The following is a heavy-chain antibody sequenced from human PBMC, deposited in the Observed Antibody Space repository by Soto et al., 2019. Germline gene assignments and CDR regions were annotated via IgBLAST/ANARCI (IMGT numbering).Heavy chain of an antibody. CDR2: INPSGGST. J-gene: IGHJ5*02. V-gene: IGHV1-46*01. CDR3: ARDPYHSPYSSWGSDP. D-gene: IGHD6-6*01. Sequence: GASVKVSCKASGYTFTSYYMHWVRQAPGQGLEWMGIINPSGGSTSYAQKFQGRVTMTRDTSTSTVYMELSSLRSEDTAVYYCARDPYHSPYSSWGSDPWGQGTLVTVSS. CDR1: GYTFTSYY.